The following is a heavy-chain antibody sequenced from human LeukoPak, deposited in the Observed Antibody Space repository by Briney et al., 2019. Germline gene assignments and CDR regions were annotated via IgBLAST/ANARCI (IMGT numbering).Heavy chain of an antibody. D-gene: IGHD4-17*01. CDR3: ARGGDYFAY. Sequence: GRSLRLSCAASGYTFSSYGMYWVPQAPGKGLEWVAFIRYDGSNKYYADSVKGRFTISGDNSKNTLYLQMNSLRAEDTAVYYCARGGDYFAYWGQGTLVTVSS. V-gene: IGHV3-30*02. CDR2: IRYDGSNK. J-gene: IGHJ4*02. CDR1: GYTFSSYG.